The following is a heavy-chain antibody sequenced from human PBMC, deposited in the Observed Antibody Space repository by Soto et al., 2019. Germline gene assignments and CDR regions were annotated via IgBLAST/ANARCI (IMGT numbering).Heavy chain of an antibody. J-gene: IGHJ6*02. Sequence: SVTMSLTCTVSGGSISSGGYYWSWIRKHPGKGLEWIGYIYYSGSTYYNPSLKSRVTISVDTSKNQFSLKLSSVTAADTAVYYCARDVTRDTAMDSYYYYGMDVWGQGTTVTVSS. CDR2: IYYSGST. CDR3: ARDVTRDTAMDSYYYYGMDV. D-gene: IGHD5-18*01. V-gene: IGHV4-31*03. CDR1: GGSISSGGYY.